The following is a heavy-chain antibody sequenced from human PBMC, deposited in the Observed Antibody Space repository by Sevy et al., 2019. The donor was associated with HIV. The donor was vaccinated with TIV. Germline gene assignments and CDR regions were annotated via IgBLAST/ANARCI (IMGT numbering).Heavy chain of an antibody. J-gene: IGHJ4*02. V-gene: IGHV3-23*01. CDR3: AREEGRNRHDY. CDR1: GFTFTKYS. CDR2: FSFSGGKI. D-gene: IGHD3-10*01. Sequence: GGSLRLSCAASGFTFTKYSMSWIRQTPGKGLEWVATFSFSGGKINYADSVKGRFTISSDDSRNTFSLQMNSVRAEDTAIYYCAREEGRNRHDYWGQGTVVTVSS.